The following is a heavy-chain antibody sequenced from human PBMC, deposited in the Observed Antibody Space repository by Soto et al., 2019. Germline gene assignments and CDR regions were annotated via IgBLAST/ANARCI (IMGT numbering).Heavy chain of an antibody. D-gene: IGHD3-16*02. Sequence: ASVKVSCKAPADTFTSYYTHWVRQVPGHGLEWMGIINPHGGSTRFAQTYQGSITMSTDTSTSTGYMELRSLRSEDTPGYYCARSSGGVFGFIIEGSSWLAPCGQGCLVAESS. CDR2: INPHGGST. CDR1: ADTFTSYY. J-gene: IGHJ5*02. V-gene: IGHV1-46*01. CDR3: ARSSGGVFGFIIEGSSWLAP.